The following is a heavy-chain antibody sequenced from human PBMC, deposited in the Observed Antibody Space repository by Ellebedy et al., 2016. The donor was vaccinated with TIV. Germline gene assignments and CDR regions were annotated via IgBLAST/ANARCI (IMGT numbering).Heavy chain of an antibody. CDR3: ATETYNDVDLDVWGIFET. CDR1: ELTVSSTY. CDR2: IFIDGTT. D-gene: IGHD3-16*01. Sequence: GGSLRLSCAAPELTVSSTYMSWVRQAPGKGLEWVSVIFIDGTTYYADSVRGRFTISRDTSKNTLYIQMDSLRVEDTALYYCATETYNDVDLDVWGIFETWGQGTMVTVSS. J-gene: IGHJ3*02. V-gene: IGHV3-66*01.